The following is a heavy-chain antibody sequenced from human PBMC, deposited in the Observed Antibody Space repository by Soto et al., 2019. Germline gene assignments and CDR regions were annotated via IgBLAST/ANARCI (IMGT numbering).Heavy chain of an antibody. D-gene: IGHD6-6*01. Sequence: GGSLRLSCAASGFTFDDYTMHWVRQAPGKGLEWVSLISWDGGSTYYADSVKGRFTISRDNSKNSLYLQMNSLRTEDTALYYCAKDEGYSSSNYGMDVWGQGTTVTVS. J-gene: IGHJ6*02. CDR1: GFTFDDYT. CDR3: AKDEGYSSSNYGMDV. V-gene: IGHV3-43*01. CDR2: ISWDGGST.